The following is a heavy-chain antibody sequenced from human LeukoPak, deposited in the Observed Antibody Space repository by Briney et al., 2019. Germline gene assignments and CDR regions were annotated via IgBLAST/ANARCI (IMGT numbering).Heavy chain of an antibody. Sequence: SETLSLTCAVSGASISSSIHYWGWVRQPPGKGLEWIGSVYYSGGTYYNPSLESQLTISVDTSNNRFSLKLKSVTAADTAVFYCARVTTGSTTLDSWGQGILVTVSS. CDR1: GASISSSIHY. J-gene: IGHJ4*02. CDR3: ARVTTGSTTLDS. CDR2: VYYSGGT. V-gene: IGHV4-39*02. D-gene: IGHD1-1*01.